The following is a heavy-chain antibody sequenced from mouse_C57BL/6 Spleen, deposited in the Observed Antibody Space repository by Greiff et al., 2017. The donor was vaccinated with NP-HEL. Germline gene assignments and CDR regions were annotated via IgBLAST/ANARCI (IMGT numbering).Heavy chain of an antibody. V-gene: IGHV1-64*01. CDR3: ARGATVPYAMDY. D-gene: IGHD1-1*01. J-gene: IGHJ4*01. Sequence: VQLQQPGAELVKPGASVKLSCKASGYTFTSYWMHWVKQRPGQGLEWIGMIHPNSGSTNYNEKFKSKATLTVDKSSSTAYMQLSSQASEDSAVYYCARGATVPYAMDYWGQGTSVTVSS. CDR1: GYTFTSYW. CDR2: IHPNSGST.